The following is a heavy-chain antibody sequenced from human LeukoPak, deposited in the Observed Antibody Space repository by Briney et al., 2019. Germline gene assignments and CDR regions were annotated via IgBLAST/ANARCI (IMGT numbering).Heavy chain of an antibody. CDR1: GFTFSSYA. CDR3: AKDISPGIAVAGTPYYFDY. D-gene: IGHD6-19*01. J-gene: IGHJ4*02. V-gene: IGHV3-9*01. CDR2: ISWNSGNI. Sequence: GGSLRLSCAASGFTFSSYAMSWVRQAPGKGLEWVSGISWNSGNIGYADSVKGRFTISRDNAKNSLYLQMNSLRAEDTALYYCAKDISPGIAVAGTPYYFDYWGQGTLVTVSS.